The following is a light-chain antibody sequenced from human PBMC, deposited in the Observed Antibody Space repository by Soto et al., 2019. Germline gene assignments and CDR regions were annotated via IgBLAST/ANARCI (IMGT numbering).Light chain of an antibody. CDR2: GNN. V-gene: IGLV1-40*01. J-gene: IGLJ7*01. CDR3: AAWDDSLSGAV. CDR1: SSNIGAGYD. Sequence: QSVLTQPPSVSGAPGQRVIISCTGRSSNIGAGYDVHWYQQVSGTAPKLLIYGNNNRPSGVPDRFSGSKSGTSSSLAITGLQSEDEADYYCAAWDDSLSGAVFGGGTQLTVL.